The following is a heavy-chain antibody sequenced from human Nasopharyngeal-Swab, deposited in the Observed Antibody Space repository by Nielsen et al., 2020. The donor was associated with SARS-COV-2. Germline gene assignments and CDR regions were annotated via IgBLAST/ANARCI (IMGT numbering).Heavy chain of an antibody. Sequence: GESLKSSGAASGLALSGQGRGWVREAPGKGRQRVADINQDGREEVYVDSVKGRFTISRDNAKNSLYLQLNSLRAEDTALYYRARDWGRACDVWSQGTMVTVSS. J-gene: IGHJ3*01. V-gene: IGHV3-7*01. D-gene: IGHD3-16*01. CDR3: ARDWGRACDV. CDR2: INQDGREE. CDR1: GLALSGQG.